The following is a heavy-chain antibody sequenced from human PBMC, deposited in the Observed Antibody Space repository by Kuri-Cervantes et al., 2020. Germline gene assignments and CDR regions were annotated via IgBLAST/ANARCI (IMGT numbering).Heavy chain of an antibody. CDR2: ISYDGSNK. D-gene: IGHD3-10*01. Sequence: LSLTCAASGFTFSSYGMHWVRQAPGKGLEWVAVISYDGSNKYYADSVKGRFTISRDNSKNTLYLQMNSLRAEDTAVYYCARDSGPHITMVRGTPFDYWGQGTLVTVSS. CDR1: GFTFSSYG. V-gene: IGHV3-30*03. J-gene: IGHJ4*02. CDR3: ARDSGPHITMVRGTPFDY.